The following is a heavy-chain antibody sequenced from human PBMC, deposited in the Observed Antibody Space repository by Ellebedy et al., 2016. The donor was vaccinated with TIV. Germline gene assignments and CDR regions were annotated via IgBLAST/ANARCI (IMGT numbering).Heavy chain of an antibody. CDR2: IYYSGST. J-gene: IGHJ4*02. Sequence: SETLSLXXTVSGGSISSYYWSWIRQPPGKGLEWIGYIYYSGSTNYNPSLKSRVSLSVDTSKNQFSLRLASVTAADSAVYFCARDSSVYYLDYWGQGTRVTVSS. D-gene: IGHD3-22*01. CDR3: ARDSSVYYLDY. V-gene: IGHV4-59*12. CDR1: GGSISSYY.